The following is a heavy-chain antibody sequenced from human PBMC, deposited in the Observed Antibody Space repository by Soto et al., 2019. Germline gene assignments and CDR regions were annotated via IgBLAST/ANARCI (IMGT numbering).Heavy chain of an antibody. CDR3: ARDGYCTNGVCYTYNWFDP. Sequence: GGSLRLSCAASGFTFSSYGMHWVRQAPGKGLEWVAVIWYDGSNKYYADSVKGRFTISRDNSKNTLYLQMNSLRAEDTAEYYCARDGYCTNGVCYTYNWFDPWGQGTLVTVSS. CDR1: GFTFSSYG. D-gene: IGHD2-8*01. V-gene: IGHV3-33*01. J-gene: IGHJ5*02. CDR2: IWYDGSNK.